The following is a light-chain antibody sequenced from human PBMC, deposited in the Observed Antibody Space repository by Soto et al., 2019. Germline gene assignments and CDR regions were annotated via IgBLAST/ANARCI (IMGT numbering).Light chain of an antibody. V-gene: IGKV3-20*01. Sequence: EIVLTQSPGTLSLSPGERATLSCRASQSVSSSYLAWYQQKLGQAPRLLIYGASSRATGIPDRISGSGSGTDFTLTISRLEPEDFAVYYCQQYGSSPRTFGQGTRLEIK. CDR2: GAS. CDR1: QSVSSSY. J-gene: IGKJ5*01. CDR3: QQYGSSPRT.